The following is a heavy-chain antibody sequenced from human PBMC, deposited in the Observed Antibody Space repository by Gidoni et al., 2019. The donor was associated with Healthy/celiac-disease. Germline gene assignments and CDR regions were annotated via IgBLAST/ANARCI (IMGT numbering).Heavy chain of an antibody. J-gene: IGHJ4*02. CDR1: GGTFSSYA. Sequence: QVQLVQSGAEVKKTGSSVKVSCKDSGGTFSSYAIRWVRQAPGQGLEWMGGIIPIFGTANYAQKFQGIVTITADESTSTAYMELSSLRSEDTAVYYCARDRRYYGSGSYYIGYAFDYWGQGTLVTVSS. V-gene: IGHV1-69*01. CDR3: ARDRRYYGSGSYYIGYAFDY. D-gene: IGHD3-10*01. CDR2: IIPIFGTA.